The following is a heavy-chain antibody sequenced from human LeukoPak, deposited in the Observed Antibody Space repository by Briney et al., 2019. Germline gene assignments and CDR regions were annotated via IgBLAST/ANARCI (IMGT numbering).Heavy chain of an antibody. CDR1: GFTFSSYE. CDR2: ICSSGSNI. CDR3: ARDPYSGNYGAYYYYYMDV. V-gene: IGHV3-48*03. D-gene: IGHD1-26*01. Sequence: GGSLRLSCAASGFTFSSYEMNWVRQAPGKGLEWVSYICSSGSNIYYADSVTSRFNISRDNAKNSLYLQISRLRAEDTAVYFFARDPYSGNYGAYYYYYMDVWGKGTTVTISS. J-gene: IGHJ6*03.